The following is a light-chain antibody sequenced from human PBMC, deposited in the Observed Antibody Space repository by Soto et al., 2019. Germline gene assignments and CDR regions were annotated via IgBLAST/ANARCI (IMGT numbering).Light chain of an antibody. Sequence: DIQMTQSPSTLSASVGDRVTITCRASQSISSWLAWYQQKPGKAPKLLIYKASTLQSGVQSRFSGSGSGTEFTLAISSLQPDDSATYYCKQYNDNWTFGQGPKVDIK. CDR3: KQYNDNWT. CDR2: KAS. CDR1: QSISSW. V-gene: IGKV1-5*03. J-gene: IGKJ1*01.